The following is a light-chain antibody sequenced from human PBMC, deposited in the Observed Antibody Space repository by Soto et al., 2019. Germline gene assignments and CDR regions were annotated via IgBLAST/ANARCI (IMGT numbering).Light chain of an antibody. CDR1: QSVSNN. CDR3: QQYNNWPPWT. J-gene: IGKJ1*01. V-gene: IGKV3-15*01. Sequence: EIVWTQSIGTLSRSPGEKATLSCRAFQSVSNNYLAWYQQKPGQAPRLLIYGASTRATGIPARFSGSGSGTEFTLTISSLQSEDFAVYYCQQYNNWPPWTFGQGTKVDIK. CDR2: GAS.